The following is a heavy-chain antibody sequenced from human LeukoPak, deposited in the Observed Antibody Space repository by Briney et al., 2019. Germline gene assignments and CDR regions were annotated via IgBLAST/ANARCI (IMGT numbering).Heavy chain of an antibody. V-gene: IGHV1-18*01. J-gene: IGHJ4*02. Sequence: GASVKVSCKASGYTFTSYGISWVRQAPGQGLEWMGWISAYNGNTNYAQKLQGRVTMTTDTSTSTAYMELRSLRSDDTAVYYCARDRLSYGSGIPSTGFDYWGQGTLVTVSS. D-gene: IGHD3-10*01. CDR2: ISAYNGNT. CDR1: GYTFTSYG. CDR3: ARDRLSYGSGIPSTGFDY.